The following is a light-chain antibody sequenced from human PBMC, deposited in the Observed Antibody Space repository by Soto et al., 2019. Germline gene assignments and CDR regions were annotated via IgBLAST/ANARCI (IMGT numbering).Light chain of an antibody. Sequence: DMEMTQSPSSLSASVGDRVTITCRASQSISNFLNWYQHKPGKVPKLLIYAASSLQSGVPTRFSGSGSGTDFTLTINSLQPEDFATCYCQQSYGTPLTFGGGTKIAIK. CDR1: QSISNF. J-gene: IGKJ4*01. CDR3: QQSYGTPLT. CDR2: AAS. V-gene: IGKV1-39*01.